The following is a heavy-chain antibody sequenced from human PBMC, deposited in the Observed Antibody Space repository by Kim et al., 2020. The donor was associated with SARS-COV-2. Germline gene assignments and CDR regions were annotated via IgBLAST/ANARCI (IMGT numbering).Heavy chain of an antibody. J-gene: IGHJ4*02. CDR1: GFTFSSYV. D-gene: IGHD6-19*01. V-gene: IGHV3-23*01. CDR2: ISPGGSTT. Sequence: GGSLRLSCAASGFTFSSYVMSWVRQTPGKGLEWVSAISPGGSTTFYADSVKGRFTISRHNSKNTLFLQMNSLRAEDTAVYYCAKGDRTSGWTDWGQGTLV. CDR3: AKGDRTSGWTD.